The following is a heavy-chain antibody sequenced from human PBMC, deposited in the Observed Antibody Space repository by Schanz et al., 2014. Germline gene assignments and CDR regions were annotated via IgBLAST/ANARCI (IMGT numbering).Heavy chain of an antibody. V-gene: IGHV1-18*01. CDR2: ISGYNGDT. J-gene: IGHJ4*02. CDR3: ARDRVSFVRGPLGVD. D-gene: IGHD3-10*01. CDR1: GYSFTDYA. Sequence: QVQLVQSGVEVKRPGASVRVSCKASGYSFTDYAIHWLRQAPGQGLEWMGWISGYNGDTNYAPKFQDRVTMTTDTSTGITSLELRNLKSDDTAVYYCARDRVSFVRGPLGVDWGQGTQVIVSS.